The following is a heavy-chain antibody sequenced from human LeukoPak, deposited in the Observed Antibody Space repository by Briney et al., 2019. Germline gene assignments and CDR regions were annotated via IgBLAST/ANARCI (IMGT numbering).Heavy chain of an antibody. V-gene: IGHV4-31*03. J-gene: IGHJ2*01. CDR1: NGSISSGYY. CDR2: IYHTGNT. D-gene: IGHD3-16*01. Sequence: SETLSLTCRFSNGSISSGYYWNWLRQHPGKGLEWIGYIYHTGNTYSSPSLNSRLTILVDKSKNEFSLRLTSLTAADTAVYFCARGADPDFGKAYDQPRYWSFDLWGRGTLVTVSS. CDR3: ARGADPDFGKAYDQPRYWSFDL.